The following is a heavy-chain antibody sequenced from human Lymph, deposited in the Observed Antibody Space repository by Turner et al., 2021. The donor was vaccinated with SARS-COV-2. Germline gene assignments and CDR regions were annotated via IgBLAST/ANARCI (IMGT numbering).Heavy chain of an antibody. D-gene: IGHD2-15*01. Sequence: EEQLVECGGGLVQRGQSLRLSCTAAVSTCGDYAMRWGGRAAGEGLEWVGLIRSKAYGWTTQYAASVKGIIIITNDDTKTMSHLQMNSLKAENTALYYWSRVKYCTGGSCYGYDFDYWGQGTLVTVSS. V-gene: IGHV3-49*04. J-gene: IGHJ4*02. CDR3: SRVKYCTGGSCYGYDFDY. CDR2: IRSKAYGWTT. CDR1: VSTCGDYA.